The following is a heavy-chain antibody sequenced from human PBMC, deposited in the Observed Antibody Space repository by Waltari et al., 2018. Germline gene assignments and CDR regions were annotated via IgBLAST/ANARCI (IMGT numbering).Heavy chain of an antibody. D-gene: IGHD6-6*01. J-gene: IGHJ4*02. V-gene: IGHV3-33*01. CDR3: ARDPEYSSSSIDY. CDR1: GFTFSKHG. Sequence: QVQLVESGGGVVQPGRSLRLSCAASGFTFSKHGMHWVRQAPGKGLEWVAVIWYYGSNKYYADSVKGRFTISRDNSKNTLYLQMNSLRAEDTAVYYCARDPEYSSSSIDYWGQGTLVTVSS. CDR2: IWYYGSNK.